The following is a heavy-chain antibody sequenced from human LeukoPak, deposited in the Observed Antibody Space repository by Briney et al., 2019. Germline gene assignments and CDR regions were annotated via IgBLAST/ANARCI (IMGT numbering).Heavy chain of an antibody. CDR2: IYPGDSDT. D-gene: IGHD5-12*01. J-gene: IGHJ5*02. Sequence: GESLKISCKGSGYSFTSYWIGWVRQMPGKGLEWMGIIYPGDSDTRYSPSFQGQVTISADKSISTAYLQWSSLKASDTAMYYCARRGVSGYGSKRGGTNWFDPWGQGTLVTVSS. CDR1: GYSFTSYW. V-gene: IGHV5-51*01. CDR3: ARRGVSGYGSKRGGTNWFDP.